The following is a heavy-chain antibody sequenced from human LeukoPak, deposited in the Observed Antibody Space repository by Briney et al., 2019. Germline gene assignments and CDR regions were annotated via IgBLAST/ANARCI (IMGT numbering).Heavy chain of an antibody. CDR2: ISYDGSNK. CDR3: ASTDDFWSGYLY. CDR1: GFTFSSYG. Sequence: GGSLRLSCAASGFTFSSYGMHWVRQAPGKGLEWVAVISYDGSNKYYADSVKGRFTISRDDSKNTLYLQMNSLRAEDTAVYYCASTDDFWSGYLYWGQGTLVTVSS. D-gene: IGHD3-3*01. V-gene: IGHV3-30*03. J-gene: IGHJ4*02.